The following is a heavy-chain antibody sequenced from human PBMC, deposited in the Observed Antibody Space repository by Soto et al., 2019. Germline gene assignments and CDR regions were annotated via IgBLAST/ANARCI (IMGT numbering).Heavy chain of an antibody. J-gene: IGHJ6*02. CDR2: IYTSGST. CDR1: GGSISSYY. D-gene: IGHD2-2*02. V-gene: IGHV4-4*07. CDR3: ARVVKYQLLYSYYGMDV. Sequence: QVQLQESGPGLVKPSETLSLTCTVSGGSISSYYWSWIRQPAGKGLERIGRIYTSGSTNYNPSLKSRVTMSVDTSKNQFSLKLSSVTAADTAVYYCARVVKYQLLYSYYGMDVWGQGTTVTVSS.